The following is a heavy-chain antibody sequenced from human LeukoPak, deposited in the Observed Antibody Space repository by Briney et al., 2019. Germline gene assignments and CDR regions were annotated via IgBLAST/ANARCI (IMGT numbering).Heavy chain of an antibody. D-gene: IGHD3-10*01. V-gene: IGHV4-4*07. J-gene: IGHJ6*01. CDR1: GGSISGYY. CDR2: IYTSGST. CDR3: ARDRVSGWFGETLTADGLDV. Sequence: SGTLSLTCTVSGGSISGYYWSWIRQPAGKGLEWIGRIYTSGSTNYNPSLESRVTMSLDTSKNQISLELSSVTAADTAVYYCARDRVSGWFGETLTADGLDVWGQGTTVTVSS.